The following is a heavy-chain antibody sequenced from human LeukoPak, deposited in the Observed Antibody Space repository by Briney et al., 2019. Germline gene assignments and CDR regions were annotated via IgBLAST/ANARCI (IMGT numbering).Heavy chain of an antibody. CDR2: VANSGVDT. D-gene: IGHD4-23*01. CDR1: GFTFSTYA. J-gene: IGHJ4*02. CDR3: AKSHSVAQRGYFDY. Sequence: PGGSLRLSCAASGFTFSTYAMRWVRQAPGKGLEWVSTVANSGVDTYYADSVRGRFTISRDNSRNTIHLQINSLRAEDTAVYYCAKSHSVAQRGYFDYWGQGTLVTVSS. V-gene: IGHV3-23*01.